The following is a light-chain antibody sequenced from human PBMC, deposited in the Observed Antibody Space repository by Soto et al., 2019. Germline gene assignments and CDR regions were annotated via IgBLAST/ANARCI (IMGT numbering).Light chain of an antibody. J-gene: IGLJ1*01. V-gene: IGLV2-14*03. Sequence: QSALTQPASVSGSPGQSLTISCTGTSRDIGFYNYVSWYQQYPGNAPKLIIFDVSNRPSGVSGRFSGSKSGNTAPLTISGLLPEDGADYYCSPYTTRSTYVFGSGTKVTVL. CDR3: SPYTTRSTYV. CDR2: DVS. CDR1: SRDIGFYNY.